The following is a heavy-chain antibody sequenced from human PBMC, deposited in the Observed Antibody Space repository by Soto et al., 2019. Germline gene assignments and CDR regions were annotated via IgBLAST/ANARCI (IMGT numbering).Heavy chain of an antibody. CDR3: AKVGSPGDYGDYGNELYYYYMDV. J-gene: IGHJ6*03. D-gene: IGHD4-17*01. Sequence: GGSLRLSCAASGFTFSSYAMSWVRQAPGKGLEWVSAISGSGGSTYYADSVKGRFTISRDNSKNTLYLQMNSLRAEDTAVYYCAKVGSPGDYGDYGNELYYYYMDVWGKGTTVTVSS. CDR1: GFTFSSYA. CDR2: ISGSGGST. V-gene: IGHV3-23*01.